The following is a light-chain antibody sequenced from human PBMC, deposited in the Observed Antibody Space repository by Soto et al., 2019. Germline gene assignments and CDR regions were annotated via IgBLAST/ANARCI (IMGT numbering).Light chain of an antibody. V-gene: IGKV3-20*01. CDR2: GAS. Sequence: EIVLTQSPGTLSLSPGERATLSCRASQSVSSSYLAWYQQKPGQAPRLLIYGASSRATGIPDRFSGSGSGTDFTLTISRLEPEDFAVSYCQQYGSSPLWTFGQGTKV. J-gene: IGKJ1*01. CDR1: QSVSSSY. CDR3: QQYGSSPLWT.